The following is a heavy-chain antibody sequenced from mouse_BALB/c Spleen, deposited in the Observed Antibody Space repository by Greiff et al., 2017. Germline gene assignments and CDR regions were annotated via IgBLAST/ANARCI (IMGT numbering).Heavy chain of an antibody. V-gene: IGHV2-2*02. CDR3: AFYYGSSMGFAY. D-gene: IGHD1-1*01. J-gene: IGHJ3*01. Sequence: QVQLKESGPGLVQPSQSLSITCTVSGFSLTSYGVHWVRQSPGKGLEWLGVIWSGGSTDYNAAFISRLSISKDNSKSQVFFKMNSLQANDTAIYYCAFYYGSSMGFAYWGQGTLVTVSA. CDR1: GFSLTSYG. CDR2: IWSGGST.